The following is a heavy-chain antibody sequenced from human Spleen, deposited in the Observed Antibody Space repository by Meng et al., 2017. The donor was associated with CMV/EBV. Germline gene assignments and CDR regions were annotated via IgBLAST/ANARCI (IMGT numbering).Heavy chain of an antibody. CDR3: VVSQKAYCSSRSCYNDYYYYGMDV. J-gene: IGHJ6*02. V-gene: IGHV3-23*03. Sequence: GESLKISCAASGFTFSNYAINWVRQAPGKGLEWVSVIYSGGGNTDYADSVKGRFTISRDDSKNMVYLQMNSLKTEDTAVYYCVVSQKAYCSSRSCYNDYYYYGMDVWGQGTTVTVFS. CDR2: IYSGGGNT. CDR1: GFTFSNYA. D-gene: IGHD2-2*01.